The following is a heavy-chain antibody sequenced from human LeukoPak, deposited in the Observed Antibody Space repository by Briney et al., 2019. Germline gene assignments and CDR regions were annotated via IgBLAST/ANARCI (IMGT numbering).Heavy chain of an antibody. CDR1: GFTFSSYE. J-gene: IGHJ6*04. Sequence: GGTLRLSCAASGFTFSSYEMNWVRQAPGKGLEWVSYISSSGSTIYYADSVKGRFTISRDNAKNSLYLQMNSLSAEDTAVYYCAELGITMIGGVWGKGTTVTISS. CDR2: ISSSGSTI. V-gene: IGHV3-48*03. CDR3: AELGITMIGGV. D-gene: IGHD3-10*02.